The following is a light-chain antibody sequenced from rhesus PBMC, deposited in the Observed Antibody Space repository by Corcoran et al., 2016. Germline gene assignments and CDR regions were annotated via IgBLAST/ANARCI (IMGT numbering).Light chain of an antibody. V-gene: IGLV2S7*01. CDR2: GVS. CDR3: CSYTTSSTYI. Sequence: QAAPTQSPSMSGSPGQSVTISCTGTSSDVGGYNRVSWYQQHPGKAPKLMIYGVSKRPSGVSDRFSGSKSGNTASLTISGLQAEDEADYYCCSYTTSSTYIFGAGTRLTVL. J-gene: IGLJ1*01. CDR1: SSDVGGYNR.